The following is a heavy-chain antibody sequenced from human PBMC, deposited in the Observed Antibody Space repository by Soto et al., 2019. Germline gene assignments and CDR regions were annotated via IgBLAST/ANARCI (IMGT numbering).Heavy chain of an antibody. CDR3: ARDNPYYDFWSGYYEEYYYYYGMDV. CDR1: GFTFSSYW. CDR2: IKQDGSEK. Sequence: GGSLRLSCAASGFTFSSYWMSWVRQAPGKGLEWVANIKQDGSEKYYVDSVKGRFTISRDHAKNSLYLQMNSLRAEDTAVYYCARDNPYYDFWSGYYEEYYYYYGMDVWGQGTTVTVSS. V-gene: IGHV3-7*01. J-gene: IGHJ6*02. D-gene: IGHD3-3*01.